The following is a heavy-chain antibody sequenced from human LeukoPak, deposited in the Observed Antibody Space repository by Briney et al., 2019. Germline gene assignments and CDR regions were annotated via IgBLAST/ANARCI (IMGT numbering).Heavy chain of an antibody. CDR3: ARYCSSTSCYYFDY. D-gene: IGHD2-2*01. CDR1: GFTVSSNY. Sequence: PGGSLRLSCAASGFTVSSNYMSWVRQAPGKGLEWVSVIYSGGSTYYADSVKGRFTISRDNSKNTLYLQMNGLRAEDTAVYYCARYCSSTSCYYFDYWGQGTLVTVSS. J-gene: IGHJ4*02. V-gene: IGHV3-66*01. CDR2: IYSGGST.